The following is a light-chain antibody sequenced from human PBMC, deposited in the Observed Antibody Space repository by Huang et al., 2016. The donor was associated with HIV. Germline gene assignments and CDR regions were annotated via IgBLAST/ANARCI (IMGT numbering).Light chain of an antibody. V-gene: IGKV1-39*01. CDR1: QNINSY. J-gene: IGKJ4*01. CDR3: QQSESNPLT. CDR2: AAS. Sequence: DIQMTQSPSSLSASVGDRVTITCRASQNINSYLNWYQQKSGKGPKLLIYAASSLQSGVPSRFSGSGSGTDFTLTISSLQPEDFATYYCQQSESNPLTFGGGTKVEIK.